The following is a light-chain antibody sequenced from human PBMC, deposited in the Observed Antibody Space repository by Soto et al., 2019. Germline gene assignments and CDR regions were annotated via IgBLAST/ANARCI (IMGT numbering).Light chain of an antibody. Sequence: IVLTHSPGTLSLSPLQRSTLSFRSSQSVNSSYLAWYQQKPGQAPRLHIYGASRRATGFPDRFSGSGSGTDFTLTISRPEPEDFAVYYCQQYGSSPFGGGTKV. CDR3: QQYGSSP. CDR1: QSVNSSY. J-gene: IGKJ4*01. CDR2: GAS. V-gene: IGKV3-20*01.